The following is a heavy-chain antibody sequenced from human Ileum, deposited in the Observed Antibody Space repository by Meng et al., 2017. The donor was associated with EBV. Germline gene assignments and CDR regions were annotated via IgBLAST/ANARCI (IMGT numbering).Heavy chain of an antibody. J-gene: IGHJ4*02. CDR1: GGSVSSGGNY. CDR2: IYNSGNT. D-gene: IGHD6-19*01. Sequence: QVQWQESGPGLVKPSETLSLTCRVSGGSVSSGGNYWSWIRQPPGKGLEWIGYIYNSGNTNYNPSLKSRVTISVDTSKNQFSLKLSSVTAADTAVYYCARDGYSSGSDWGQGTLVTVSS. V-gene: IGHV4-61*08. CDR3: ARDGYSSGSD.